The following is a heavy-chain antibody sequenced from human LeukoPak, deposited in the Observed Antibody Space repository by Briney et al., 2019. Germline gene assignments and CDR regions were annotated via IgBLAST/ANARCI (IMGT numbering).Heavy chain of an antibody. CDR3: AKDPRMTTLDY. D-gene: IGHD4-11*01. CDR2: ISASGGST. CDR1: GFTFSSCV. V-gene: IGHV3-23*01. J-gene: IGHJ4*02. Sequence: GGSLRLSCAASGFTFSSCVMSWVRQAPGKGLEWVSAISASGGSTYYADSVKGRFTISRDNSKNTLYLQMHSLRAEDTAVYYCAKDPRMTTLDYWGQGTLVTVSS.